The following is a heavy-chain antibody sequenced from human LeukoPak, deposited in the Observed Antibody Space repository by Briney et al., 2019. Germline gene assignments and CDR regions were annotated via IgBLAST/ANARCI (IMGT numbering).Heavy chain of an antibody. CDR3: ARVYSYGPDY. CDR1: GGSISSGSYY. V-gene: IGHV4-61*02. Sequence: PSQTLSLTCTVSGGSISSGSYYWSWIRQPAGKGLEWIGRIYTSGSTNYNPSLKSRVTISVDTSKNQSSLKLSSVTAADTAVYYCARVYSYGPDYWGQGTLVTVSS. D-gene: IGHD5-18*01. J-gene: IGHJ4*02. CDR2: IYTSGST.